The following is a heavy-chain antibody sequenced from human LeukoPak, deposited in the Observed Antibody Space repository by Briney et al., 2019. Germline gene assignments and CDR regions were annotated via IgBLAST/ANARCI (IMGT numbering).Heavy chain of an antibody. CDR3: ARDKYYDSSGYLASANNWFDP. D-gene: IGHD3-22*01. CDR1: GFTFSSYS. CDR2: ISSSSSYI. Sequence: GGSLRLSCAASGFTFSSYSMNWVRQAPGKGLEWVSSISSSSSYIYYADSVKGRFTISRDNAKNSLYLQMNSLRAEDTAVYYCARDKYYDSSGYLASANNWFDPWGQGTLVAVSS. J-gene: IGHJ5*02. V-gene: IGHV3-21*01.